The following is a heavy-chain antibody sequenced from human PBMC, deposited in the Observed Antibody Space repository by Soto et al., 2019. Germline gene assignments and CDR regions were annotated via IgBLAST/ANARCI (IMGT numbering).Heavy chain of an antibody. D-gene: IGHD7-27*01. CDR2: VYRSGST. Sequence: SETLSLTCSVSGGSISSDYWIWIRQSPGKGLEWIGYVYRSGSTNYNPSLKSRVTISVDTSKNQSSLKMSSVTAADTAVYYCASAPNWRYLDYWGQGTLVTVSS. CDR3: ASAPNWRYLDY. CDR1: GGSISSDY. V-gene: IGHV4-59*01. J-gene: IGHJ4*02.